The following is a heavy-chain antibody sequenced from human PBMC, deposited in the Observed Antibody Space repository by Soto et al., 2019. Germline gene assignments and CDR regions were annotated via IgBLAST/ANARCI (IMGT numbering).Heavy chain of an antibody. CDR3: ARLLEPPDY. Sequence: QVQLQQWGAGLLKPSETLSLTCGVYGGSFSGYYWSWIRQPPGKGLEWIGKINHSGSTNYNPSLKRRVTISIDTSKNQFSLKMNYVTAADTAVYFCARLLEPPDYCGQVTLVTVSS. V-gene: IGHV4-34*01. CDR2: INHSGST. D-gene: IGHD3-3*01. CDR1: GGSFSGYY. J-gene: IGHJ4*02.